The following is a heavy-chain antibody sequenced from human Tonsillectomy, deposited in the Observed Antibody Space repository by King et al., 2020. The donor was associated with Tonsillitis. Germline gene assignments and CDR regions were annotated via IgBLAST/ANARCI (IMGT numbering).Heavy chain of an antibody. CDR2: IIPILGIT. J-gene: IGHJ5*02. D-gene: IGHD2-8*01. V-gene: IGHV1-69*04. Sequence: QLVQSGAEVRKPGSSVKVSCEASGGNFDSYAINWVRQAPGQRLEWMGRIIPILGITNFAQTFQDRVTITADRSTSTAYMELSSLRTDDTAVYFCAKADTTANQLIDRWGHGTLVTVSS. CDR1: GGNFDSYA. CDR3: AKADTTANQLIDR.